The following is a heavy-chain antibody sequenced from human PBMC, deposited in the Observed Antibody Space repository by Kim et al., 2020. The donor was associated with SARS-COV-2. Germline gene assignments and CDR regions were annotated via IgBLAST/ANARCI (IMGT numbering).Heavy chain of an antibody. Sequence: SETLSLTCTVSGGSISSSSYYWGWIRQPPGKGLEWIGSIYYSGSTYYNPSLKSRVTISVDTSKNQFSLKLSSVTAADTAVYYCASDGYSNYYYYGMDVWGQGTTVTVSS. V-gene: IGHV4-39*07. CDR2: IYYSGST. J-gene: IGHJ6*02. D-gene: IGHD4-4*01. CDR1: GGSISSSSYY. CDR3: ASDGYSNYYYYGMDV.